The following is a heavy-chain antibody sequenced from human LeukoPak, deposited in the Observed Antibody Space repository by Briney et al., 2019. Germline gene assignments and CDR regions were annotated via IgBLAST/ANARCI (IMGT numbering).Heavy chain of an antibody. Sequence: GGSLRLSCAASGFIFNTYSMNWVRQAPGKGLEWVSSISTSSTYIYYADSVKGRFTISRDNAKNSLYLQMNSLRAEDTAVYYCARGYCGGDCFPHYYYYYMDVWGKGTTVTISS. CDR3: ARGYCGGDCFPHYYYYYMDV. CDR1: GFIFNTYS. D-gene: IGHD2-21*02. J-gene: IGHJ6*03. CDR2: ISTSSTYI. V-gene: IGHV3-21*01.